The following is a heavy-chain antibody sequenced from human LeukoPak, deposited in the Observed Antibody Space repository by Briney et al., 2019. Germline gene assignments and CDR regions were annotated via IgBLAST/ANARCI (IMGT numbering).Heavy chain of an antibody. CDR2: IYYNGST. V-gene: IGHV4-30-4*08. Sequence: SQTLSLTCTVSGGSISSGDYYWSWIRQPPGKGLEWVGYIYYNGSTYYNPSLKSRVTISVDTSKNQFSLKLSSVTAADTAVYYCARTSLGGAWFDPWGQGTLVTVSS. CDR3: ARTSLGGAWFDP. CDR1: GGSISSGDYY. D-gene: IGHD3-10*01. J-gene: IGHJ5*02.